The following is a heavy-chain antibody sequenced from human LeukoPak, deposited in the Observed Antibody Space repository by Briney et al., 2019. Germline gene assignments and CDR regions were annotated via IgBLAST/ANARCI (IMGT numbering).Heavy chain of an antibody. V-gene: IGHV5-51*01. J-gene: IGHJ3*02. CDR2: IYPGDSDT. CDR1: GYSFTTYR. D-gene: IGHD1-7*01. CDR3: ARPPDTGTRSAFDI. Sequence: GESLKISCKGSGYSFTTYRIAWVRQMPGKGLEWLGIIYPGDSDTRYSPSFQGQVTFSADKSINTAYLQWSSLKASDTAMYYCARPPDTGTRSAFDIWGQGTMVIVSS.